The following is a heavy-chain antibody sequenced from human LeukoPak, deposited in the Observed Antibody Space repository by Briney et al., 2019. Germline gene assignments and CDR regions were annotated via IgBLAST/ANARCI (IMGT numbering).Heavy chain of an antibody. CDR1: GFTFSSYE. CDR3: ARDHSSSSSAFDY. V-gene: IGHV3-48*03. D-gene: IGHD6-6*01. CDR2: ISKSDSTI. Sequence: GGSLRLSCVASGFTFSSYEMNWVRQAPGKGLEWVSYISKSDSTIYYADSVKGRFTISRDNAKNSLYLQMNSLRAEDTAVYYCARDHSSSSSAFDYWGQGTLVTVSS. J-gene: IGHJ4*02.